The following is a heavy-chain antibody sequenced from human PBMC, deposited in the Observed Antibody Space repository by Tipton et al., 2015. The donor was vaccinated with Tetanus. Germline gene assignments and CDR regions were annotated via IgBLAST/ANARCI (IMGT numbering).Heavy chain of an antibody. Sequence: SLRLSCAASGFSFNSYSMNWVRQAPGRGLEWVSYIRRSSQTIYYADSVKGRYIISRDNAKNSLYLQMNSLRDEDAAVYYCVRERCADCSCSVDSWGQGTLVTVSS. D-gene: IGHD2-21*02. CDR2: IRRSSQTI. CDR3: VRERCADCSCSVDS. CDR1: GFSFNSYS. J-gene: IGHJ4*02. V-gene: IGHV3-48*02.